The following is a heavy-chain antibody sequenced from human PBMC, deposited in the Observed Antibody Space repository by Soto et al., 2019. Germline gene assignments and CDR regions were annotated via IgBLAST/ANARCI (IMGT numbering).Heavy chain of an antibody. Sequence: EVQLVESGGGLVKPGGSLRLSCAASGFSFTNTWMHWVRQAPGKGLEWVGRIKSRGDGETTDYAAPVKGRFTISRDDSRDTLYVQMNSLKSEDTAVYYCATYYDFGSGDHPHWGQGILVIVSS. V-gene: IGHV3-15*07. CDR2: IKSRGDGETT. J-gene: IGHJ4*02. D-gene: IGHD3-3*01. CDR1: GFSFTNTW. CDR3: ATYYDFGSGDHPH.